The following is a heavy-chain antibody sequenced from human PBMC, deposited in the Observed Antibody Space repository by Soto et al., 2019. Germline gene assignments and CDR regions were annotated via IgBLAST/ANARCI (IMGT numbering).Heavy chain of an antibody. V-gene: IGHV1-46*01. D-gene: IGHD2-15*01. J-gene: IGHJ3*02. CDR3: ASEKGGFDI. CDR2: IAPSVGST. Sequence: ASVKVSCKASGDIFTSHYMHWLRQAPGQGLEWMGYIAPSVGSTACAQEFQGRVTMTRDMSSSSVYMELSSLRSDDTAMYYCASEKGGFDIWGQGTVVTVSS. CDR1: GDIFTSHY.